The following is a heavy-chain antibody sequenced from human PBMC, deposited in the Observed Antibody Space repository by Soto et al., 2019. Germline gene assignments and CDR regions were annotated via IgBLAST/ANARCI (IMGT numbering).Heavy chain of an antibody. CDR3: ARDSYCSSTSCTYGMDV. V-gene: IGHV3-48*02. CDR2: ISSSSSTI. CDR1: GFTFSSYN. Sequence: EVQLVESGGGLVQPGGSLRLSCAASGFTFSSYNMNWVRQAPGKGLEWVSYISSSSSTIYYADSVKGRFTISRDNAKNSLYLQMNSLRDEDTAVYYCARDSYCSSTSCTYGMDVWGQGTTVTVSS. D-gene: IGHD2-2*01. J-gene: IGHJ6*02.